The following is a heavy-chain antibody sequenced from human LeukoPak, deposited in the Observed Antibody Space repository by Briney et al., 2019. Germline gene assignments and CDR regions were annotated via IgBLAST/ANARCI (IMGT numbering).Heavy chain of an antibody. CDR2: ISAYNGNT. CDR3: ARCRIAAAQGDR. J-gene: IGHJ5*02. D-gene: IGHD6-13*01. CDR1: GYTFTSYG. V-gene: IGHV1-18*01. Sequence: AASVRVSCKASGYTFTSYGISWVRQAPGQGVEWMGWISAYNGNTNYAQKLQGRDTMTTDTSTSTAYMEMRSLRSDDTAVYYCARCRIAAAQGDRWGQGTLVTVSS.